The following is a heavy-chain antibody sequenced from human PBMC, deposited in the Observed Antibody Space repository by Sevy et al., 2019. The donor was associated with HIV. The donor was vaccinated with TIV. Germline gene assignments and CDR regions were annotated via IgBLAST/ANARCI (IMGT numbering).Heavy chain of an antibody. CDR1: GFSFSSYG. V-gene: IGHV3-30*02. CDR3: VKEGGGEGGDH. J-gene: IGHJ4*02. D-gene: IGHD2-21*01. CDR2: IQYDGSNK. Sequence: GGSLRLSCAASGFSFSSYGMHWVRQAPGKGLEWMSYIQYDGSNKDYADSVKGRFPISRENSKNTLYLQMNSLRVEDTAVFYCVKEGGGEGGDHWGQGTLVTVSS.